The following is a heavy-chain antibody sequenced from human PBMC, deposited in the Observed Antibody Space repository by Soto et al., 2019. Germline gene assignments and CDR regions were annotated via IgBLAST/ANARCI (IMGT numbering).Heavy chain of an antibody. CDR2: IIPIFGTA. CDR1: GGTFSSYA. D-gene: IGHD5-12*01. J-gene: IGHJ4*02. Sequence: ASVKVSCKASGGTFSSYAISWVRQAPGQGLEWMGGIIPIFGTANYAQKLQGRVTITADESTSTAYMELSSLRSEDTAVYYCASSEGMATQLRYFDYWGQGTLVTVSS. CDR3: ASSEGMATQLRYFDY. V-gene: IGHV1-69*13.